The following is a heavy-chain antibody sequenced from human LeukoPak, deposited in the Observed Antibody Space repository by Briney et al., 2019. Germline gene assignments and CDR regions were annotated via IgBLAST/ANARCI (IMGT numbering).Heavy chain of an antibody. CDR3: ARGLSSAWSHLGY. V-gene: IGHV1-46*01. D-gene: IGHD6-19*01. CDR2: INPSGGST. Sequence: ASVKVSCKASGYTFTSYYMHWVRQAPGQGLEWMGIINPSGGSTSYAQKFQGRVTMTRDMSTSTVYMELSSLKASDTAMYYCARGLSSAWSHLGYWGQGTLVTVSS. CDR1: GYTFTSYY. J-gene: IGHJ4*02.